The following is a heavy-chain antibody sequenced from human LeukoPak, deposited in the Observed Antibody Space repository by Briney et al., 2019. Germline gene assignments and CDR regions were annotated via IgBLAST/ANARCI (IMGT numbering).Heavy chain of an antibody. Sequence: PSETPSLTCSVSGGSITNSYWSWIRQPPGKGLEWIGYIYYTGSTTYNPSYKSRVTISVDTSKNQVSLQLSSVTAADTAVYYCARHVAVGETAWGQGTLVTVYS. CDR3: ARHVAVGETA. D-gene: IGHD1-26*01. V-gene: IGHV4-59*08. J-gene: IGHJ5*02. CDR1: GGSITNSY. CDR2: IYYTGST.